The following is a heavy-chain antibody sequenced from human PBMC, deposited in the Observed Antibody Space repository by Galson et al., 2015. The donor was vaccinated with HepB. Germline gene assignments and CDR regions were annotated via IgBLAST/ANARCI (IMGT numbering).Heavy chain of an antibody. J-gene: IGHJ4*02. Sequence: SLRLSCAASGFTFSRYSMNWVRQAPGKGLEWVSYISSSSSTIYYADSVKGRFTISRDNAKNSLYLQMNSLRDEDTAVYYCARTSGGYCSGGSCFGSLMKVYYFDYWGQGTLVTVSS. CDR2: ISSSSSTI. V-gene: IGHV3-48*02. CDR3: ARTSGGYCSGGSCFGSLMKVYYFDY. CDR1: GFTFSRYS. D-gene: IGHD2-15*01.